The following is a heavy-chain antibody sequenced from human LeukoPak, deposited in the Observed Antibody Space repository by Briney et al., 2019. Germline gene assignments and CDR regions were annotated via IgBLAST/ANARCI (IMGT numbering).Heavy chain of an antibody. CDR3: ANYDSSGYYLGFQH. J-gene: IGHJ1*01. CDR1: GFTFSSYA. D-gene: IGHD3-22*01. Sequence: AGGSLRLSCAASGFTFSSYAMSWVRQAPGKGLVWVSAISGSGGSTYYADSVKGRFTISRDNSKNTLYLQMNSLRAEDTAVYYCANYDSSGYYLGFQHWGQGTLVTVSS. V-gene: IGHV3-23*01. CDR2: ISGSGGST.